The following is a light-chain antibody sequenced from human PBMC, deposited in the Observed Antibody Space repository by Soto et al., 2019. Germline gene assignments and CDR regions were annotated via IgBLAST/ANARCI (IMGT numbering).Light chain of an antibody. J-gene: IGLJ3*02. CDR1: SSDVGSYNL. V-gene: IGLV2-23*01. CDR3: CSYAGGRTVV. Sequence: QSALTQPASVSGSPGQSITISCTGTSSDVGSYNLVSWYQQHPGKAPKLMIYEASKRPSGGSNRVAGSKSGNTASLTIYWLQAEDEDDYYCCSYAGGRTVVFGGGTEVTVL. CDR2: EAS.